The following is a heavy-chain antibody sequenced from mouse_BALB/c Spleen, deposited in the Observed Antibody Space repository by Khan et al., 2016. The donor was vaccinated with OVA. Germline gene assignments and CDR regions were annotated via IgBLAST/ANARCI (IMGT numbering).Heavy chain of an antibody. CDR1: GYTFTSYW. J-gene: IGHJ2*01. CDR3: ARDRIDY. Sequence: QVQLQQSGAELAKPGASVKMSCKASGYTFTSYWMHWIKQRPGKGLEWIGYINPTSGYTDYNQKFKDKATLTADKSSSTAYMQLNSLPSDDSAVYYVARDRIDYWCQGTTLTVSS. CDR2: INPTSGYT. V-gene: IGHV1-7*01.